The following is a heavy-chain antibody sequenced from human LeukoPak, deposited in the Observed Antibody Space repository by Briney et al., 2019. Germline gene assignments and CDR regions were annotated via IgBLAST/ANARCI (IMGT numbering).Heavy chain of an antibody. CDR2: ISGSGGST. CDR3: AKYHSYFWSGLATTPFDY. Sequence: GGSLRLSCAASGFTFISYAMSWVRQAPGKGLEWVSAISGSGGSTYYADSVKGRFTISRDNSKNTLYLQMNSLRAEDTAVYYCAKYHSYFWSGLATTPFDYWGQGTLATVSS. CDR1: GFTFISYA. D-gene: IGHD3-3*01. J-gene: IGHJ4*02. V-gene: IGHV3-23*01.